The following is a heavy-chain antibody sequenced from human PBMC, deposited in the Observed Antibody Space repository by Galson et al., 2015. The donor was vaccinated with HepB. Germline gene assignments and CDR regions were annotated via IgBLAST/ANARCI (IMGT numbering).Heavy chain of an antibody. CDR3: ATVFFGSGASWTFEI. J-gene: IGHJ3*02. D-gene: IGHD2-15*01. CDR2: ISTNGATI. CDR1: GFTFGRHT. Sequence: SLRLSFAASGFTFGRHTMSWVRQTPGQGLQWFSYISTNGATIHYADSVKGRFTVARDNAKNTMFLQMNSLRAEDTAVYYCATVFFGSGASWTFEIWGQGTLVTVSS. V-gene: IGHV3-48*04.